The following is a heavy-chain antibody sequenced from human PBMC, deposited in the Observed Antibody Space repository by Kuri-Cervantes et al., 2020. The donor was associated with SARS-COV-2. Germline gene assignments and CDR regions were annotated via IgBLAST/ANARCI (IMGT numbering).Heavy chain of an antibody. CDR1: GFTFSSYW. J-gene: IGHJ4*02. V-gene: IGHV3-74*01. Sequence: GESLKISCVASGFTFSSYWMHWVRQAPGKGLVWVSRLTNYGSDAIFADSVKGRFTISRDNARNMLYLYVNSLRADDTAVYYCARDSMTTRDFDSWGQGTLVTVSS. CDR2: LTNYGSDA. D-gene: IGHD4-11*01. CDR3: ARDSMTTRDFDS.